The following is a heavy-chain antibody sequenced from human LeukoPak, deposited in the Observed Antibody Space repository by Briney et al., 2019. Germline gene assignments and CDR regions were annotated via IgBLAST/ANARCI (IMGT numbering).Heavy chain of an antibody. J-gene: IGHJ4*02. Sequence: PSETLSLTCTVSGGSISGTYYWSWIRQPPGKGLEWIGEINHSGSTNYNPSLKSRVTISVDTSKNQFSLKLSSVTAADTAVYYCARVDSPDYYDSSGYYYPYFDYWGQGTLVTVSS. D-gene: IGHD3-22*01. V-gene: IGHV4-34*01. CDR1: GGSISGTYY. CDR2: INHSGST. CDR3: ARVDSPDYYDSSGYYYPYFDY.